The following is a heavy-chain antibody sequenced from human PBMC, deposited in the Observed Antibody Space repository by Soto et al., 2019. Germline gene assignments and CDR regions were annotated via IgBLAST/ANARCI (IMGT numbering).Heavy chain of an antibody. CDR1: GFTFSSYG. CDR3: AKDLVAGSRQYNWFDP. J-gene: IGHJ5*02. CDR2: ISYDGSNK. Sequence: QVQLVESGGGVVQPGRSLRLSCAASGFTFSSYGMHWVRQAPGKGLEWVAVISYDGSNKYYADSVKGRFTISRDNSKNTLYLQMNSLRAEDTAVYYCAKDLVAGSRQYNWFDPWGQGTLVTVSS. D-gene: IGHD6-19*01. V-gene: IGHV3-30*18.